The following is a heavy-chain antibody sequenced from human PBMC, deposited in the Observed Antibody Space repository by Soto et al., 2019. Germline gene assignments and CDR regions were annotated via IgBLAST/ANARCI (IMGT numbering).Heavy chain of an antibody. J-gene: IGHJ6*02. CDR3: ARSQGSSTSLEIYYSYYYGMDV. CDR2: IIPISGTA. Sequence: QVQLVQSGAEVKKPGSSVKVSCKASGGTFSSYAISWVRQAPGQGLEWMGGIIPISGTANYAQKFQGRVTITADESTSTAYMALSSLRSEDTAVYYCARSQGSSTSLEIYYSYYYGMDVWGQGTTVTGSS. V-gene: IGHV1-69*01. D-gene: IGHD2-2*01. CDR1: GGTFSSYA.